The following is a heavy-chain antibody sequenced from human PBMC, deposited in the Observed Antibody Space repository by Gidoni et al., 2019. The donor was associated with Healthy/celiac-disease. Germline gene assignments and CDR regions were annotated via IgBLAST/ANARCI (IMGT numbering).Heavy chain of an antibody. CDR2: IKSAGSST. J-gene: IGHJ4*02. Sequence: EVQLVESGGGLVQHGGSLRLSCAASGFTFSSYWLHWVSQAPGQGLVWVSRIKSAGSSTIYADSVKGRFTISRDNAKNTLYLQMNSLRAEDTAVYYCVSTVTTGYWGQGTLVTVSS. D-gene: IGHD4-17*01. CDR1: GFTFSSYW. V-gene: IGHV3-74*01. CDR3: VSTVTTGY.